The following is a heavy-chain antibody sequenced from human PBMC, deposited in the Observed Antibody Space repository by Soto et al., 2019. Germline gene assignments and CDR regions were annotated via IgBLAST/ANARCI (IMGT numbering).Heavy chain of an antibody. CDR1: GGSIIHYY. D-gene: IGHD1-26*01. V-gene: IGHV4-59*08. Sequence: TLEILSLTCTVSGGSIIHYYWTWIRQPPGKGLEWMGYIYYSGTTTNYNPSLKSRVTLSVDTSKNQFSLKLSSVTAADTAVYYCARLGGSYAVPHFDYWGQGTLVTVSS. J-gene: IGHJ4*02. CDR2: IYYSGTTT. CDR3: ARLGGSYAVPHFDY.